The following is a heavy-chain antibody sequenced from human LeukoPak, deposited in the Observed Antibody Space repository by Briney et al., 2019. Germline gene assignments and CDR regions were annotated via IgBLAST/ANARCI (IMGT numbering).Heavy chain of an antibody. Sequence: ASVKVFCKTSGSIFTNYAISWVRQAPGQGLEWMGWISGYNGNTSYAQKFQGRVTMTTYISTTTVYMDLRSLRSDDTAMYYCTRVRLGGRDTVIGFDVCDIWGQGTMVTVSS. J-gene: IGHJ3*02. V-gene: IGHV1-18*01. CDR2: ISGYNGNT. CDR1: GSIFTNYA. CDR3: TRVRLGGRDTVIGFDVCDI. D-gene: IGHD3-10*01.